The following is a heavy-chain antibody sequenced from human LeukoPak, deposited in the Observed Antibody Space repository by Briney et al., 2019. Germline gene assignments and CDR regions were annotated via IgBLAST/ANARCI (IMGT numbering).Heavy chain of an antibody. Sequence: GESLKISCKGSGYSFTSYWIGWVRQMPGKGLEWMGISYPGDSDTRYSPSFQGQVTISADKSISTAYLQWSSLKASDTAMYYCARHFWGELNLRLALDIWGQGTMVTVSS. D-gene: IGHD1-26*01. CDR3: ARHFWGELNLRLALDI. V-gene: IGHV5-51*01. CDR1: GYSFTSYW. CDR2: SYPGDSDT. J-gene: IGHJ3*02.